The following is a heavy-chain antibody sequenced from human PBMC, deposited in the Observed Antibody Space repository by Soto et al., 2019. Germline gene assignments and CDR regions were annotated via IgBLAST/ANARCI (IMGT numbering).Heavy chain of an antibody. CDR1: GFTFSSYG. D-gene: IGHD6-19*01. V-gene: IGHV3-33*01. CDR2: IWYDGSNK. Sequence: PGGSLRLSCAASGFTFSSYGMHWVRQAPGKGLEWVAVIWYDGSNKYYADSVKGRFTISRDNSKNTLYLQMNSLRAEDTAVYYCARREWLGHIDYWGQGTLVTVSS. J-gene: IGHJ4*02. CDR3: ARREWLGHIDY.